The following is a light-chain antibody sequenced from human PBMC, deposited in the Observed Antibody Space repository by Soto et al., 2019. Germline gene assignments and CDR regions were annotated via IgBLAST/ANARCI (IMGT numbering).Light chain of an antibody. Sequence: QSALTQPASVSGSPGQSITISCTGTSNDIGTYRYVSWYQQHPGKVPKLIIFEVSDRPSGVSHRFSGSKSGNTASLTISGFQAEDEADYYCTSYTTSSTLVFGGGTKLTVL. V-gene: IGLV2-14*01. CDR3: TSYTTSSTLV. CDR2: EVS. CDR1: SNDIGTYRY. J-gene: IGLJ3*02.